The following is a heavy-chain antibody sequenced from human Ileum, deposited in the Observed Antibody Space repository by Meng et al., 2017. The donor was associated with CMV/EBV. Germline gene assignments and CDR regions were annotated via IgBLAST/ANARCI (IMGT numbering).Heavy chain of an antibody. V-gene: IGHV3-74*01. CDR3: AARVGPSGSYYFDS. CDR2: INSDGSST. CDR1: GFTFSSYW. D-gene: IGHD3-10*01. Sequence: GESLKISCAASGFTFSSYWMHWVRQAPGKGLVWVSRINSDGSSTSYADSVKGRFTISRENAKDTLYLEMTSLRAEDTALYYCAARVGPSGSYYFDSWGQGSLVTVSS. J-gene: IGHJ4*02.